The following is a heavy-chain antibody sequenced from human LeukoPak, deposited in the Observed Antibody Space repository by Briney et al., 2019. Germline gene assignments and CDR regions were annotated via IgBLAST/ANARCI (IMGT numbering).Heavy chain of an antibody. CDR2: INQSRGT. V-gene: IGHV4-34*01. D-gene: IGHD3-10*01. CDR1: GGSFSGHY. CDR3: ARHPGYYYYYMDV. Sequence: SETLSLTCVVYGGSFSGHYWSWIRQSPGRGLEWIGEINQSRGTNYNPSLKSRVTISVDTSKNQFSLKLSSVTAADTAVYYCARHPGYYYYYMDVWGKGTTVTISS. J-gene: IGHJ6*03.